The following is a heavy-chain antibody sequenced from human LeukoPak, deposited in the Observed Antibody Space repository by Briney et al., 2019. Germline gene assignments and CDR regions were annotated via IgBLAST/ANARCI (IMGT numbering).Heavy chain of an antibody. Sequence: ASVKVSCKASGYTFTGYYMHWVRQAPGQGLEWMGWINPNSGGTNYAQKFQGRVTMTRDTSISTAYMELSRLRSDDTAVYYCARDILGYCSSTSCLNDAFDIWGQGTMVTVSS. D-gene: IGHD2-2*01. V-gene: IGHV1-2*02. CDR3: ARDILGYCSSTSCLNDAFDI. J-gene: IGHJ3*02. CDR2: INPNSGGT. CDR1: GYTFTGYY.